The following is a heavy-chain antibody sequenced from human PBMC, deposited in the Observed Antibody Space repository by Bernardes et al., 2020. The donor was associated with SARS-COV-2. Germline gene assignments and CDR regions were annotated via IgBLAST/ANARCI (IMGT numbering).Heavy chain of an antibody. CDR1: GFRFDDFV. V-gene: IGHV3-9*01. D-gene: IGHD3-3*01. CDR2: ISWNSRSI. Sequence: SLRFYWTASGFRFDDFVMHWVQHAPGKGLEWVSTISWNSRSIDYADSVKGRFTVSRDNAKNSLYLQMNNVRAEDTAVYYCAKARSHDFWSGYQVDVWGQGTMVTVSS. J-gene: IGHJ6*02. CDR3: AKARSHDFWSGYQVDV.